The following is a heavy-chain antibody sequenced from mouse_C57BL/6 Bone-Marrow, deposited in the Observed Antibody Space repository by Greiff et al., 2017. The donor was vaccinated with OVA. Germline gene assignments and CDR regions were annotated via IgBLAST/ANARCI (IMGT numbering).Heavy chain of an antibody. CDR2: IDPETGGT. V-gene: IGHV1-15*01. J-gene: IGHJ2*01. Sequence: VQLQQSGAELVRPGASVTLSCKASGYTFTDYEMHWVKQTPVHGLEWIGAIDPETGGTAYNQKFKGKAILTADKSSRTAYMELRSLTSEDSAVYYCTRPNHYYGSSWDYWGQGTTLTVSS. CDR1: GYTFTDYE. D-gene: IGHD1-1*01. CDR3: TRPNHYYGSSWDY.